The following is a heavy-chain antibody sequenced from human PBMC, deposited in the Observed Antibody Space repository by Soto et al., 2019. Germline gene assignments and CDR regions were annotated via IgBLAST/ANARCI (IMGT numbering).Heavy chain of an antibody. D-gene: IGHD3-10*01. J-gene: IGHJ4*02. V-gene: IGHV3-15*07. Sequence: EVQLVESGGGLVKPGGSLRLSCAVSGFNVNDTWMNWVRQAPGKGLEWVGLLKSKPDGGTTDYTGPVRGRFTISRDDSKNTLYLQMSSLKTEDTAVYYCATLATYGSVSYYIMWGQGTLVTVSS. CDR3: ATLATYGSVSYYIM. CDR2: LKSKPDGGTT. CDR1: GFNVNDTW.